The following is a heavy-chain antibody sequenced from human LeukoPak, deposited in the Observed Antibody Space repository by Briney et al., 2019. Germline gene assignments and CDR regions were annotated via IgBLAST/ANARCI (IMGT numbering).Heavy chain of an antibody. D-gene: IGHD5-18*01. J-gene: IGHJ4*02. Sequence: PSETLSLTCAVSGYSISSGYYWGWIRQPPGKGLEWIGSIYHSGSTYYNPSLKSRVTISVDTSKNQFSLKLSSVTAADTAVYYCLTVDTTMGVDYWGQGTLVTVSP. V-gene: IGHV4-38-2*01. CDR3: LTVDTTMGVDY. CDR1: GYSISSGYY. CDR2: IYHSGST.